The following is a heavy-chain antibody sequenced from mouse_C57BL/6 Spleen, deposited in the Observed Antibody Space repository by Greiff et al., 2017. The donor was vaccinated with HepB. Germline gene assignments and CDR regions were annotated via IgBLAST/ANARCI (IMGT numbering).Heavy chain of an antibody. CDR2: IDPSDSYT. J-gene: IGHJ2*01. CDR1: GYTFTSYW. V-gene: IGHV1-50*01. D-gene: IGHD2-5*01. Sequence: VQLQQSGAELVKPGASVKLSCKASGYTFTSYWMQWVKQRPGQGLEWIGEIDPSDSYTNYNQKFKGKATLTVDTSSSTAYMQLSSLTSEDSAVYYCARREDYSNYGGYYFDYWGQGTTLTVSS. CDR3: ARREDYSNYGGYYFDY.